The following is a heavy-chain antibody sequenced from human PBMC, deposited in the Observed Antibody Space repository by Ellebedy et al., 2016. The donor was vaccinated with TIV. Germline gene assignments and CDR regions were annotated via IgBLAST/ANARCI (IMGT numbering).Heavy chain of an antibody. CDR2: IYSGGST. D-gene: IGHD1-26*01. CDR3: ARGINGRNAFDI. CDR1: GFTVSSNY. Sequence: GGSLRLSCAASGFTVSSNYMSWVRKAPGKGLEWVSVIYSGGSTFYADSVKGRFTISRGNSKNTLYLQMNSLRAEDTAVYYCARGINGRNAFDIWGQGTMVTVSS. V-gene: IGHV3-53*01. J-gene: IGHJ3*02.